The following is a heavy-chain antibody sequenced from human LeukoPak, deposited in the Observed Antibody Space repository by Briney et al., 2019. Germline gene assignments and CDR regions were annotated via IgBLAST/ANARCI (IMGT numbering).Heavy chain of an antibody. J-gene: IGHJ3*02. CDR2: IYTSGNT. D-gene: IGHD1-14*01. Sequence: SETLSLTCTVSGGSISSYYWSWIRQPAGKGLEWIGRIYTSGNTNYNPSLKSRVTISADTSKNQFSLRLSSVTAADTAVYYCARGLNNRKSGRRFDVFEIWGQGTMVTVSS. CDR3: ARGLNNRKSGRRFDVFEI. V-gene: IGHV4-4*07. CDR1: GGSISSYY.